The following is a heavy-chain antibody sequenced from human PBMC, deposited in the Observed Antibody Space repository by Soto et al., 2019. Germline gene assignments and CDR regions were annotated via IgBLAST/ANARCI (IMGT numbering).Heavy chain of an antibody. CDR1: GFAFGRYA. J-gene: IGHJ5*02. CDR2: MGGSVDSK. CDR3: ARDQISGWYDN. Sequence: VQLLESGGGLVKPGGSLRLSCAASGFAFGRYALSWVRQAPGKGLEWVSAMGGSVDSKSYADSVKGRFTISRDDPKHTLFLEMNSLRPEDTAIYFCARDQISGWYDNWGQGTLVTVSS. D-gene: IGHD6-19*01. V-gene: IGHV3-23*01.